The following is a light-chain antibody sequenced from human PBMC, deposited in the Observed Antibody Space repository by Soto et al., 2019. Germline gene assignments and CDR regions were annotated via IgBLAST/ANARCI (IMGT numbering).Light chain of an antibody. CDR3: QQSYRTPRT. J-gene: IGKJ1*01. Sequence: DIQMTQSPSTLSASVXDRVTITCQASQSISSYLNWYQQKPGKAPKLLSYAASSLQSGVPSRFSGSGSGTDFTLTISSLQPEDFATYYCQQSYRTPRTFGQGTKVDI. CDR2: AAS. CDR1: QSISSY. V-gene: IGKV1-39*01.